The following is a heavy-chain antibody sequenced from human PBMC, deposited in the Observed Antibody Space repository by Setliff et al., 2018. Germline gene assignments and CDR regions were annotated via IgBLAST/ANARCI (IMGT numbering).Heavy chain of an antibody. CDR3: ARGYQVTPPRADAFDI. J-gene: IGHJ3*02. Sequence: GASVKVSCKASGDTFSTYALSWVRQAPGQGLEWMGGIIPLLETAKYAQEFQGRVTMTADESTETTYMDLTSLRSEDTAVYYCARGYQVTPPRADAFDIWGQGTLVTVSS. CDR2: IIPLLETA. V-gene: IGHV1-69*13. D-gene: IGHD2-2*01. CDR1: GDTFSTYA.